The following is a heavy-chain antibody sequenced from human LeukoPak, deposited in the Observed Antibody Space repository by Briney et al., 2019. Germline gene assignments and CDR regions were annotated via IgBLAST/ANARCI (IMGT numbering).Heavy chain of an antibody. J-gene: IGHJ6*03. Sequence: PSGTLSLTCAVSGGSISSSNWWSWVRQPPGKGLEWIGEIYHSGSTNYNPSLKSRVTISVDKSKNQFSLRLSSVTAADTAVYYCARHLPAPSDYYYMDVWGKGTTVTVSS. D-gene: IGHD2-2*01. CDR2: IYHSGST. CDR1: GGSISSSNW. CDR3: ARHLPAPSDYYYMDV. V-gene: IGHV4-4*02.